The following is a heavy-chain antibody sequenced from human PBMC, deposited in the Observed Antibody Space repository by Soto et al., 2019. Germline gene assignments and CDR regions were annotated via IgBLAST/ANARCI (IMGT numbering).Heavy chain of an antibody. J-gene: IGHJ5*02. CDR3: ARSYSRLYWFAP. CDR2: IYYSGST. CDR1: GGSISSYY. D-gene: IGHD2-15*01. Sequence: PSETLSLTCTVSGGSISSYYWSWIRQPPGKGLEWIGYIYYSGSTNYNPSLKSRVTISVDTSKNQFSLKLSSVTAADTAVHYCARSYSRLYWFAPLGQAPLVTVA. V-gene: IGHV4-59*01.